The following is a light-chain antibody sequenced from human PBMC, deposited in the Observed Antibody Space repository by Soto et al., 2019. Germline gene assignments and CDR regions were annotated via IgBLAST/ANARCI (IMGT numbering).Light chain of an antibody. Sequence: DIQMTQSPSTLSASVRDSVTITCRASQSIDRRLAWYQKKPGKAPNLVNYDASTLESGDPSRFSGSGSGTEFTLTISSLQPDDSATYYFQQYFTVPHTFGLGTTLQI. CDR2: DAS. J-gene: IGKJ2*01. CDR3: QQYFTVPHT. CDR1: QSIDRR. V-gene: IGKV1-5*01.